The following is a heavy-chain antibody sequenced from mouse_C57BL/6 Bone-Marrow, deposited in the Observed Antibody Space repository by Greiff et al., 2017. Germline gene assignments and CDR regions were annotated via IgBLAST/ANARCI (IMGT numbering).Heavy chain of an antibody. CDR3: TNPGVADFDY. CDR2: IDPENGDT. D-gene: IGHD1-1*01. J-gene: IGHJ2*01. V-gene: IGHV14-4*01. Sequence: VQLQQSGAELVRPGASVKLSCTASGFNIKDDYMHWVKQRPEQGLEWIGWIDPENGDTEYASKFQGKATITADTSSNTAYLQRSSLTSEDTAVYYCTNPGVADFDYWGQGTTLTVSS. CDR1: GFNIKDDY.